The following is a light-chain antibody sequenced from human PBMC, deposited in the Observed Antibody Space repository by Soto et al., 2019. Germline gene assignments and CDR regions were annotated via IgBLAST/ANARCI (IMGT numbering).Light chain of an antibody. V-gene: IGLV2-14*03. Sequence: SVLTQPASVSGSPGQSITISCTGTSSDVGAYNFVSWHQQHPGKAPKLMIYNVYDRPSGISYRFSGSKSGNTASLTISGLQGEDEADYYCSSYAGNNIHYVFGTGTKVTVL. J-gene: IGLJ1*01. CDR3: SSYAGNNIHYV. CDR1: SSDVGAYNF. CDR2: NVY.